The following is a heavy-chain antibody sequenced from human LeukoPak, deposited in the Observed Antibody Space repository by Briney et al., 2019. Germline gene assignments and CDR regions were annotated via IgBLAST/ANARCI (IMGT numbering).Heavy chain of an antibody. CDR3: AREDVLCGGDCYTDYYYYMDV. CDR2: ISAYNGNT. D-gene: IGHD2-21*02. J-gene: IGHJ6*03. Sequence: GASVKVSCKASGYTFTSYGISWVRQAPGQGLEWMGWISAYNGNTNYAQKLQGRVTMTTDTSTSTAYMELRSLRSDDTAVYYCAREDVLCGGDCYTDYYYYMDVWGKGTTVTISS. V-gene: IGHV1-18*01. CDR1: GYTFTSYG.